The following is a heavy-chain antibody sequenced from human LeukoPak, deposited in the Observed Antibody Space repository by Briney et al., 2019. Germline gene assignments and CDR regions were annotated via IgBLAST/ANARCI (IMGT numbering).Heavy chain of an antibody. D-gene: IGHD5-18*01. CDR1: GFTFSSYA. CDR2: ISYDGSNK. J-gene: IGHJ4*02. CDR3: ARDTWYSYGNSYYFDY. V-gene: IGHV3-30-3*01. Sequence: GGSLRLSCAASGFTFSSYAMHWVRQAPGKGLEWVAVISYDGSNKYYADSVKGRFTISRDNSKNTLYLQMNSLRAEDTAVYYCARDTWYSYGNSYYFDYWGQGTLVTVSS.